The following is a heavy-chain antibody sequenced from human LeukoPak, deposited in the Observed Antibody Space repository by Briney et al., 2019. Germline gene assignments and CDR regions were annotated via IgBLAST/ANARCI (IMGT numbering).Heavy chain of an antibody. V-gene: IGHV4-59*01. D-gene: IGHD4-11*01. Sequence: SETLSLTCTVSGGSISSYYWSWIRQPPGKGLEWIGYIYYSGSTNYNPSLKSRVTISVDTSKNQFSLKLSSVTAADTAVYYCARSPMTTTQGWYFDLWGRGTLVTVSS. CDR1: GGSISSYY. J-gene: IGHJ2*01. CDR2: IYYSGST. CDR3: ARSPMTTTQGWYFDL.